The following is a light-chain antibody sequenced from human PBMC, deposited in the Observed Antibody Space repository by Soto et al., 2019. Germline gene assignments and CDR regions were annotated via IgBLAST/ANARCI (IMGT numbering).Light chain of an antibody. CDR1: QSRGSSF. V-gene: IGKV3D-20*02. CDR3: QQYRNWPH. CDR2: AAS. Sequence: IVLTQSPGTLSLSPGERATLSCRTSQSRGSSFLAWYQHKPGQAPRLLIYAASKRATGIPDRFSGSASGTDFTLTINRLQSEDFAVYYCQQYRNWPHFGQGTRLEI. J-gene: IGKJ5*01.